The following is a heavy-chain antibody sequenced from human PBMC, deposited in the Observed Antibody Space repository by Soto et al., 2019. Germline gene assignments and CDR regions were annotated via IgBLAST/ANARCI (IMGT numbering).Heavy chain of an antibody. V-gene: IGHV4-39*01. D-gene: IGHD3-9*01. Sequence: SETLSLTCTVSGGSISSSSYYWGWIRQPPGKGLEWIGSIYYSGSTYYDPSLKSRVTISVDTSKNQFSLKLSSVTAADTAVYYCAKNVWGITIFGGMDVWGQGTTVTVSS. CDR3: AKNVWGITIFGGMDV. J-gene: IGHJ6*02. CDR2: IYYSGST. CDR1: GGSISSSSYY.